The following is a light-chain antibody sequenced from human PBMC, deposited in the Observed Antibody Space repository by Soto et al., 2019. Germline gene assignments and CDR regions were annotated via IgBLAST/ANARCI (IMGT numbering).Light chain of an antibody. Sequence: QSVLTQPPSASGTPGQRVTISCSGSSSNIGSNYVYWYQQLPGTAPKLLIYRNNQRPSAVPDRFSGSKSGTSASLAISGLRSEDEADYYCAAWDDSLSGRYVFGTGTKVTVL. CDR1: SSNIGSNY. V-gene: IGLV1-47*01. J-gene: IGLJ1*01. CDR2: RNN. CDR3: AAWDDSLSGRYV.